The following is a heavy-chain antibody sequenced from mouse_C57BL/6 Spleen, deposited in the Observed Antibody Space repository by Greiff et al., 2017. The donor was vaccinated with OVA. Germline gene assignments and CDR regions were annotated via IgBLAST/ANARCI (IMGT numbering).Heavy chain of an antibody. CDR3: ARNYWGAMDY. CDR2: IIPGSGGT. D-gene: IGHD1-1*02. V-gene: IGHV1-54*01. J-gene: IGHJ4*01. Sequence: LQESGAELVRPGTSVKVSCKASGYAFTNYLIEWVKQRPGQGLEWIGVIIPGSGGTNYNEKFKGQATLTADTSSSTAYMQLSSLTSEDSAVYFCARNYWGAMDYWGQGTSVTVSS. CDR1: GYAFTNYL.